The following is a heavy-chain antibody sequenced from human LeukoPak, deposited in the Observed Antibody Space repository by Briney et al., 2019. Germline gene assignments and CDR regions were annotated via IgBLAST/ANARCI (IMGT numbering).Heavy chain of an antibody. Sequence: GGSLRLSCAASGFTFSTYWMAWVRQAPGKGPERVANIKQDATEKYYVESVKGRFTISRDNAKNSLYLQMNSLRAEDTAVYFCARDQLGALDYWGQGTLVTVSS. D-gene: IGHD1-26*01. J-gene: IGHJ4*02. CDR1: GFTFSTYW. CDR3: ARDQLGALDY. CDR2: IKQDATEK. V-gene: IGHV3-7*01.